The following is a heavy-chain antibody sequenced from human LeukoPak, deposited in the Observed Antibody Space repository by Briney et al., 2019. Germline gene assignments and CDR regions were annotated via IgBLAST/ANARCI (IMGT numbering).Heavy chain of an antibody. J-gene: IGHJ5*02. V-gene: IGHV4-61*02. CDR2: IYTSGGT. CDR3: ARGLGRTIFGVVLMVSGPNNWFDP. CDR1: GGSISSGSYY. D-gene: IGHD3-3*01. Sequence: SQTLSLTCTVSGGSISSGSYYWSWIRQPAGKGLEWIGRIYTSGGTNYNPSLKSRVTISVDTSKNQFSLKLSSVTAADTAVYYCARGLGRTIFGVVLMVSGPNNWFDPWGQGTLVTVSS.